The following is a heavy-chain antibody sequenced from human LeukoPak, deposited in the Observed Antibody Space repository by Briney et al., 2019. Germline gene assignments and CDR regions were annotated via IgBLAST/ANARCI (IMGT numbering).Heavy chain of an antibody. CDR2: IYYSGST. CDR3: ARDQSQYYGDYGDDAFDI. Sequence: SETLSLTCTVSGGSISSYYWSWIRQPPGKGLEWIGYIYYSGSTNYNPSLKSRVTISVDTSKNQFSLKLSSVTAADTAVYYCARDQSQYYGDYGDDAFDIWGQGTMVTVSS. J-gene: IGHJ3*02. CDR1: GGSISSYY. V-gene: IGHV4-59*01. D-gene: IGHD4-17*01.